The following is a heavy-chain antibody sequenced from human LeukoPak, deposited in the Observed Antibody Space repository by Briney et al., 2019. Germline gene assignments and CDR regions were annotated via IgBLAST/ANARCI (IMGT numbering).Heavy chain of an antibody. J-gene: IGHJ4*02. Sequence: PGGSLRLSCAASGFTFSSYAMSWVRQAPGKGLEWVSAISGSGGSTYYADSVKGRFTISRDNSKNTLYLQMNSLRAEDTAVYYCAKGLYYDCWSGYLAYWGQGTLVTVSS. V-gene: IGHV3-23*01. CDR2: ISGSGGST. CDR1: GFTFSSYA. D-gene: IGHD3-3*01. CDR3: AKGLYYDCWSGYLAY.